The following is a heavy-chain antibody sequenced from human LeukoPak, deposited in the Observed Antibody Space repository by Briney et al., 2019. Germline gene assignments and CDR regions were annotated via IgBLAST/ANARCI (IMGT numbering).Heavy chain of an antibody. CDR1: GYTFTGYY. CDR2: INPNSGGT. Sequence: GASVKVSCKASGYTFTGYYMHWVRQAPGQGLEWMGRINPNSGGTNYAQKFQGRVTMTRDTSISTAYMELSRLRSDDTAVYYCARRSMDYGVFFDYWGQGTLVTVSS. J-gene: IGHJ4*02. D-gene: IGHD4-17*01. CDR3: ARRSMDYGVFFDY. V-gene: IGHV1-2*06.